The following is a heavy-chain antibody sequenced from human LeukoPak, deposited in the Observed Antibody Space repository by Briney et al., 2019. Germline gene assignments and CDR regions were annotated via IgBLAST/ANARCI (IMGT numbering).Heavy chain of an antibody. CDR3: ARSYTAMVTDPETFDI. Sequence: GSSVKVSCAGFRYTSTRDVISSGRQAPGQGLEWMGWISAYNGNTNYAQKLQGRVTMTTDTSTSTAYMELRSLRTDDTAVYYCARSYTAMVTDPETFDIRGRGTMFTVSS. J-gene: IGHJ3*02. CDR2: ISAYNGNT. V-gene: IGHV1-18*01. CDR1: RYTSTRDV. D-gene: IGHD5-18*01.